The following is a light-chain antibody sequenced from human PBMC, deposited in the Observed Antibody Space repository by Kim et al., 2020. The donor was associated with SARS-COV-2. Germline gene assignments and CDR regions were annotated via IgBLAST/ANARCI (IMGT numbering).Light chain of an antibody. CDR3: QHYDTWRRET. J-gene: IGKJ1*01. Sequence: EVVMTQSPDTLSASPGDRVTLSCQTSQSVSGNLAWFQQKPGQSPRLLIYGASIRPTGIPARFSGSGSGTEYTLTISSLQSEDFVVYYCQHYDTWRRETFGQGTKVDIK. CDR1: QSVSGN. CDR2: GAS. V-gene: IGKV3-15*01.